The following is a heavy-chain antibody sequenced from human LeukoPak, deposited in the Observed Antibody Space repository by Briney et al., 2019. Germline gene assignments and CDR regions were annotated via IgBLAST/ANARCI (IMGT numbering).Heavy chain of an antibody. V-gene: IGHV4-4*07. D-gene: IGHD6-13*01. Sequence: SETLSLTCTVGGGSISSYYWSWIRQPAGKGLEWIGRIYTSGSTNYNPSLKSRVTMSVDTSKNQFSLKLSSVTAADTAVYYCARAVAAAGTSPFDYWGQGTLVTVSS. CDR3: ARAVAAAGTSPFDY. J-gene: IGHJ4*02. CDR1: GGSISSYY. CDR2: IYTSGST.